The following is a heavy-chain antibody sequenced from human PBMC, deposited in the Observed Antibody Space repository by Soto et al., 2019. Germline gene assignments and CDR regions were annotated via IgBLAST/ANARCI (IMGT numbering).Heavy chain of an antibody. CDR1: GGTFSSYT. J-gene: IGHJ5*02. CDR2: IIPILGIA. Sequence: GASVKVSCKASGGTFSSYTISWVRQAPGQGLEWMGRIIPILGIANYAQKFQGRVTITADKSTSTAYMELSSLRSEDTAVYYCARSIVVVPAASDNWFDPWGQGTLVTVSS. CDR3: ARSIVVVPAASDNWFDP. V-gene: IGHV1-69*02. D-gene: IGHD2-2*01.